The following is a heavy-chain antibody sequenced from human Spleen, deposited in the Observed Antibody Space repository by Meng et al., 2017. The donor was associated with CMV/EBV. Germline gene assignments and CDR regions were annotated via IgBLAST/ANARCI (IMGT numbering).Heavy chain of an antibody. D-gene: IGHD3-9*01. J-gene: IGHJ5*02. CDR1: SYP. CDR3: ARDLDYDILTGYFESNWFDP. Sequence: SYPISWVRQAPGQGLEWMGRIIPILGIANYAQKIQGRVTITADKSTSTAYMELSSLRSEDTAVYYCARDLDYDILTGYFESNWFDPWGQGTLVTVSS. CDR2: IIPILGIA. V-gene: IGHV1-69*04.